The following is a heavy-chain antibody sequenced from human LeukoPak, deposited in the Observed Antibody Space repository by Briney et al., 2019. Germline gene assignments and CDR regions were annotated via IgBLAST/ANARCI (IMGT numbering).Heavy chain of an antibody. CDR3: AAYVLRYFDWLFPIDY. V-gene: IGHV4-39*01. J-gene: IGHJ4*02. CDR2: IYYSGST. Sequence: SETLSLTCTVSGGSISISSYYWGWIRQPPGKGLEWIGSIYYSGSTYYNPSLKSRVTISVDTSKNQFSLKLSSVTAADTAVYYCAAYVLRYFDWLFPIDYWGQGTLVTVSS. D-gene: IGHD3-9*01. CDR1: GGSISISSYY.